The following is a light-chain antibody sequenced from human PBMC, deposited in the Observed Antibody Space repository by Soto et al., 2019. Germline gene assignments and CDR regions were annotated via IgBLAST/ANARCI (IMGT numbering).Light chain of an antibody. CDR3: LLYCSSARYT. Sequence: EIVLTQTPGTLSLSPGERATLSCRASQSVTSSHLAWYQQKPGQAPRLLIYAASTRATGIPDRFSGSGSDTDFSLTIRSLDPEDFAMYYCLLYCSSARYTFGPGTKVQIK. CDR2: AAS. J-gene: IGKJ2*01. CDR1: QSVTSSH. V-gene: IGKV3-20*01.